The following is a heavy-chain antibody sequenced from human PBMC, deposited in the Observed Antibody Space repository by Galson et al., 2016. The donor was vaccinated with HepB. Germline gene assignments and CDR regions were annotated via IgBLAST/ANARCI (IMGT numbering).Heavy chain of an antibody. CDR3: ARVRDGYNKYYHYGLDV. D-gene: IGHD5-24*01. J-gene: IGHJ6*02. Sequence: SVKVSCKASGGTFSSYAINWARQAPGQGLEWMGGIIPLYGTTNYAQKFQGRVTITADESTSTAYMELSSLRAEDTAVCYCARVRDGYNKYYHYGLDVWGQGTTVTVSS. V-gene: IGHV1-69*13. CDR1: GGTFSSYA. CDR2: IIPLYGTT.